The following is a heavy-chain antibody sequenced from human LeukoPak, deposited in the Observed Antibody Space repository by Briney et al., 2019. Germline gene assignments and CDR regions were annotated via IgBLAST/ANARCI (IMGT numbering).Heavy chain of an antibody. CDR1: GFTFSSYS. CDR2: ISSSSSYI. V-gene: IGHV3-21*01. Sequence: GGSLRLSCAASGFTFSSYSMNWVRQAPGKGLEWVSSISSSSSYIYYAGSVKGRFTISRDNAKNSLYLQMNSLRAGDTAVYYCARESLGGSWFDYWGQGTLVTVSS. CDR3: ARESLGGSWFDY. D-gene: IGHD6-13*01. J-gene: IGHJ4*02.